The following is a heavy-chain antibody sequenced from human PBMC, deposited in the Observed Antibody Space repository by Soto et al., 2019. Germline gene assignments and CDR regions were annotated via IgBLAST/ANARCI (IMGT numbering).Heavy chain of an antibody. CDR2: IYHSGST. V-gene: IGHV4-30-2*01. Sequence: SETLSLTCTVSGGSISSGGYYWSWIRQHPGKGLEWIGYIYHSGSTYYNPSLKSRVTISVDRSKNQFSLKLSSVTAADTAVYYCARARRGVIHRGHNWFDPWGQGTLVTVS. J-gene: IGHJ5*02. CDR1: GGSISSGGYY. D-gene: IGHD3-10*01. CDR3: ARARRGVIHRGHNWFDP.